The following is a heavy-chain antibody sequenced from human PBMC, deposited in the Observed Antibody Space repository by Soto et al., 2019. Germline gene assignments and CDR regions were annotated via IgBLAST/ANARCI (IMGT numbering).Heavy chain of an antibody. J-gene: IGHJ3*02. V-gene: IGHV3-30-3*01. Sequence: QVQLVESGGVVVQPGRSLRLSCAASGFTFSSYAMHWVRQAPGKGLEWGAFISYDGSNKYYADSVKGRFTISRDNSKHPLYLQMNSLRAEDTAVYYCARARSYRLDAFDIWGQGTMVTVSS. CDR1: GFTFSSYA. CDR3: ARARSYRLDAFDI. D-gene: IGHD3-16*02. CDR2: ISYDGSNK.